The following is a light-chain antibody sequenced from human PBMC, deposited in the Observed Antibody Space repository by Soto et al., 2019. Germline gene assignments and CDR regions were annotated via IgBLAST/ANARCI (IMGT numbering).Light chain of an antibody. V-gene: IGKV3-15*01. Sequence: EVVMTQSPATLSVSPGERATLSCRASQSVSGDLVWYQQKPGQAPRPLIYGASTRATGIPARFSGSGSGTEFPLAISSLQSEDFAVYYCKQYNNWPWTFGQGTKVE. CDR2: GAS. CDR3: KQYNNWPWT. J-gene: IGKJ1*01. CDR1: QSVSGD.